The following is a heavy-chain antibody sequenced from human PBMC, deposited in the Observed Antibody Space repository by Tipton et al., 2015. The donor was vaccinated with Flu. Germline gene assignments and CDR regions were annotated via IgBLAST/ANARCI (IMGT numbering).Heavy chain of an antibody. CDR1: GFTFGSYG. CDR2: IKQDGNEK. D-gene: IGHD6-6*01. CDR3: ARAVGSSSSY. J-gene: IGHJ4*02. Sequence: SLRLSCAASGFTFGSYGMYWVRQAPGKGLEWVANIKQDGNEKYYVDSVEGRFTISRDNAKNSLYLQMNSLRAEDTAVYYCARAVGSSSSYWGQGTLVTVSS. V-gene: IGHV3-7*01.